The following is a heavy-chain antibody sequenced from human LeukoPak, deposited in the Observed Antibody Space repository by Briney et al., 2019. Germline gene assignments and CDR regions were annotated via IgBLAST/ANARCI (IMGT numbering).Heavy chain of an antibody. D-gene: IGHD6-13*01. CDR3: ARDSRIAAAGPFDY. V-gene: IGHV4-38-2*02. CDR2: IYHSGST. Sequence: PSETLSLTCTVSGYSISSGYYWGWIRQPPGKGLEWIGSIYHSGSTYYNPSLKSRVTISVDTSKNQFSLKLSSVTAADTAVYYCARDSRIAAAGPFDYWGQGTLVTVSS. CDR1: GYSISSGYY. J-gene: IGHJ4*02.